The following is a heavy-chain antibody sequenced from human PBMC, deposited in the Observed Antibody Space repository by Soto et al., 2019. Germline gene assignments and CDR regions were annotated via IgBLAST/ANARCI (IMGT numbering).Heavy chain of an antibody. J-gene: IGHJ4*02. CDR3: ARHHDS. Sequence: SDTLSLTCTLARIPILSYSCIWIRQPPGKGLDWIGYIYYSGSTNYNPSLKSRVTISVDTSKNQFSLKLSSVTAADTAVYYCARHHDSWGQGTLVTVS. CDR2: IYYSGST. CDR1: RIPILSYS. V-gene: IGHV4-59*08.